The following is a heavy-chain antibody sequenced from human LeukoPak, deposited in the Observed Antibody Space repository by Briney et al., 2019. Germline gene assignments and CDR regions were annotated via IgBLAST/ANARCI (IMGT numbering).Heavy chain of an antibody. V-gene: IGHV4-30-2*01. Sequence: SETLSLTCAVSGGSISSGGYSWSWIRQPPGKGLEWIGYIYRSGSTYYNPSLKSRVTISVDRSKNQFSLKLSSVTAADTAVYYCARETGRYYYDSSGSFDYWGQGTLVTVSS. CDR1: GGSISSGGYS. D-gene: IGHD3-22*01. J-gene: IGHJ4*02. CDR3: ARETGRYYYDSSGSFDY. CDR2: IYRSGST.